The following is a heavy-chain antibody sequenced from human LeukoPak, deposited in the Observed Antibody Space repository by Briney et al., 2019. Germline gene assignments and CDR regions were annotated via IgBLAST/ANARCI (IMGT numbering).Heavy chain of an antibody. J-gene: IGHJ4*02. D-gene: IGHD3/OR15-3a*01. CDR2: IYYSGST. CDR3: ASLWYPWTLDY. V-gene: IGHV4-59*01. Sequence: PSETLSLTCTVSGGSISSYYWSWIRQPPGKGLEWIGYIYYSGSTNYNPSLKSRVTISVDTSKNQFSLKLSSVTAADTAVYYCASLWYPWTLDYWGQGTLVTVSS. CDR1: GGSISSYY.